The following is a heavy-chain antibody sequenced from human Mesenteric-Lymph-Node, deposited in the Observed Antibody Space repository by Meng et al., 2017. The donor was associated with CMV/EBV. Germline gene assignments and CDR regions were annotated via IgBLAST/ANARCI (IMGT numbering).Heavy chain of an antibody. CDR3: ARDGGYSYGYGVMPFDY. Sequence: GESLKICCAASGFTFSSYSMNWVRQAPGKGLEWGSYISSSSSTIYYADSVKGRFTISRDNAKNSLYLQMNSLRAEDTAVYYCARDGGYSYGYGVMPFDYWGQGTLVTVSS. V-gene: IGHV3-48*04. CDR2: ISSSSSTI. D-gene: IGHD5-18*01. J-gene: IGHJ4*02. CDR1: GFTFSSYS.